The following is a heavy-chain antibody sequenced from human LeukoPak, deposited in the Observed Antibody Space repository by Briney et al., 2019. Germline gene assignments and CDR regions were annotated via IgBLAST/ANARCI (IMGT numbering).Heavy chain of an antibody. Sequence: ASVKVSCKASGYTFTGYDINSLRQATGQGLEWMGWMNPNSGSTGYAQKFQGRVTITRNTSISTAYMELSGLRSEDTAVYYCARGRSTGYTYYFEYWGQGTLVTVSS. CDR1: GYTFTGYD. CDR3: ARGRSTGYTYYFEY. V-gene: IGHV1-8*03. D-gene: IGHD5-24*01. CDR2: MNPNSGST. J-gene: IGHJ4*02.